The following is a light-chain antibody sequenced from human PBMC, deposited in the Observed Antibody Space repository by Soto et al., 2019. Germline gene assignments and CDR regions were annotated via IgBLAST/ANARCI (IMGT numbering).Light chain of an antibody. V-gene: IGKV3-20*01. Sequence: EIVLTQSPGTLSLSPGERATLSCRTSQSISSSYLAWSQQKPGQAPRLLISATSSRATGVPDRFSGSGSGTDFTLTISRLEPEDSAVYYCHQYVSSPPAWAFGQETKVEIK. J-gene: IGKJ1*01. CDR1: QSISSSY. CDR2: ATS. CDR3: HQYVSSPPAWA.